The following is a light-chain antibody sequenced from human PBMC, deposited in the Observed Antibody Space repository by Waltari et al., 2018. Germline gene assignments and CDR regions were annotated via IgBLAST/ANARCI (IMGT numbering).Light chain of an antibody. Sequence: SYVLTQSPSVSVAPGQTARISCGGDNLGSKSVHWYQQKSGQAPLLVVFDNDDRPSGIPERFSGANSGNTASLTISRVEAGDEADYYCQVWDNNSDHWVFGGGTKLTVL. J-gene: IGLJ3*02. V-gene: IGLV3-21*02. CDR3: QVWDNNSDHWV. CDR2: DND. CDR1: NLGSKS.